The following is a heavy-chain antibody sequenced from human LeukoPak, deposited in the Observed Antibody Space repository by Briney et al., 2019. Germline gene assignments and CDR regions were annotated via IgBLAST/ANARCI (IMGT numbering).Heavy chain of an antibody. J-gene: IGHJ4*02. CDR1: GFVVSSNY. V-gene: IGHV3-53*01. D-gene: IGHD3-22*01. CDR3: AREVRGYYFDY. CDR2: ISSGGNT. Sequence: PGGSLRLSCAASGFVVSSNYMSWVRQAPGKGLEWVSVISSGGNTYYADSVKGRFTISRDIPKNTLYLQMNGLRAEDTAVYYCAREVRGYYFDYWGQGTLVTVSS.